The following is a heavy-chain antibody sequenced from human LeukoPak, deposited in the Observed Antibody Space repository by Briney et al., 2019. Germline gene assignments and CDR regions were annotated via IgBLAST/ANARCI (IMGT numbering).Heavy chain of an antibody. CDR1: GFIFSSYE. Sequence: PGGSLRLSCAASGFIFSSYEMNWVRQAPGKGLEWVSKISSSGSTIYHADSVKGRFTISRDNAKNSLYLQMNSLRAEDTAVYFCAREGLGYCSGGSCAPDYWGQGTLVTVSS. CDR3: AREGLGYCSGGSCAPDY. J-gene: IGHJ4*02. V-gene: IGHV3-48*03. CDR2: ISSSGSTI. D-gene: IGHD2-15*01.